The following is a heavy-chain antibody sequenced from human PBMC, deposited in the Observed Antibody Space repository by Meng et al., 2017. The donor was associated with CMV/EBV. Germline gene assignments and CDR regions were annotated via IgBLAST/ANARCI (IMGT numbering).Heavy chain of an antibody. CDR1: GFTVSSNY. CDR3: ARDDVGDSSGYYYQCAFDI. V-gene: IGHV3-30-3*01. CDR2: ISYDGSNK. Sequence: GESLKISCAASGFTVSSNYMSWVRQAPGKGLEWVAVISYDGSNKYYADSVKGRFTISRDNSKNTLYLQMNSLRAEDTAVYYCARDDVGDSSGYYYQCAFDIWGQGTMVTVSS. J-gene: IGHJ3*02. D-gene: IGHD3-22*01.